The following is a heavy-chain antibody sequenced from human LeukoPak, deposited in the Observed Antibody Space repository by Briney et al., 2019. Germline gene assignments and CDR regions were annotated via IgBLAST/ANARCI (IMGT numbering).Heavy chain of an antibody. J-gene: IGHJ4*02. Sequence: SETLSLTCAVYGGSFSGYYWSWIRQPPGKGLEWIGEINHSGSTNYNPSLKSRVTISVDTSKNQFSLKLSSVTAADTAVYYCASIMIFGVVRYFDYWGQGTLVTVSS. D-gene: IGHD3-3*01. CDR3: ASIMIFGVVRYFDY. CDR1: GGSFSGYY. V-gene: IGHV4-34*01. CDR2: INHSGST.